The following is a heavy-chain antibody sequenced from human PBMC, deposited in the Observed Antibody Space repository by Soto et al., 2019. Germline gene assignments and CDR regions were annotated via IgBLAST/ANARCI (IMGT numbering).Heavy chain of an antibody. V-gene: IGHV4-34*02. CDR1: GGSFSGYQ. CDR2: INDSGNI. D-gene: IGHD3-10*01. Sequence: QVQLQQWGAGLLKPSETLSLTGAVYGGSFSGYQWTWLRQTPGKDLECIGEINDSGNINYNPSLKSRVTILVDTAKKQISLRLSSVTAADTAVYYCARGLILWFGELSRRGGYYYYMDVWGKGTSVTVSS. J-gene: IGHJ6*03. CDR3: ARGLILWFGELSRRGGYYYYMDV.